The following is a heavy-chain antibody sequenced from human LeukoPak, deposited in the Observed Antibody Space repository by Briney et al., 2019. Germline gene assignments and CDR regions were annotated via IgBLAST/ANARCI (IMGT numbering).Heavy chain of an antibody. J-gene: IGHJ4*02. CDR2: MNPNSGNT. CDR3: ARGRTVAGTRANALHY. Sequence: GASVKVSCKASGYTFTSYDINWVRQATGQGLEWMGWMNPNSGNTGYAQKFQGRVTMTRNTSISIAYMELSSLRSEVTAVYHCARGRTVAGTRANALHYWGQGTLVTVSS. V-gene: IGHV1-8*01. D-gene: IGHD6-19*01. CDR1: GYTFTSYD.